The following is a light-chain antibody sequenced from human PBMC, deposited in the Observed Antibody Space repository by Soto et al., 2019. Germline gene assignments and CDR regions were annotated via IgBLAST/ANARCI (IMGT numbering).Light chain of an antibody. J-gene: IGLJ3*02. CDR1: SSNIGANYD. CDR2: VNS. Sequence: QSVLTQPPSVSGAPGQGVTISCTGSSSNIGANYDVHWYQQLPGTAPKLLIYVNSNRPSGVPDRFSGSKSGTSASLAITGLQAQDEADYYCQSYDSSLNVVFGGGTQLTVL. CDR3: QSYDSSLNVV. V-gene: IGLV1-40*01.